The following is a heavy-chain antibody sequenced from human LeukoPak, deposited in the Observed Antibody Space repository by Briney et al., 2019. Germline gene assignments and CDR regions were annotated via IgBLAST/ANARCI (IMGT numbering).Heavy chain of an antibody. CDR3: ARDKKRYSSGWYFDAFDI. V-gene: IGHV3-21*01. D-gene: IGHD6-19*01. CDR2: ISSSSSYI. J-gene: IGHJ3*02. CDR1: GFTSSSYS. Sequence: SGGSLRLSCAASGFTSSSYSMNWVRQAPGKGLEWVSSISSSSSYIYYADSVKGRFTISRDNAKNSLYLQMNSLRAEDTAVYYCARDKKRYSSGWYFDAFDIWGQGTMVTVSS.